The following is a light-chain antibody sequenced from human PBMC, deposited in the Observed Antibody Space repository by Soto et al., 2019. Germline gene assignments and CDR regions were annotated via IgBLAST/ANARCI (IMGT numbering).Light chain of an antibody. Sequence: SVLTQPPASSGCPGQSFTISCSESSSDIGGYTYVSWYQHHPGKAPKLMIYEVSKRPSGVPDRFSGSKSGNTASLTVSGLQAEDEADYYCSSFADSNSYVFGTGTKVTVL. CDR1: SSDIGGYTY. V-gene: IGLV2-8*01. CDR3: SSFADSNSYV. J-gene: IGLJ1*01. CDR2: EVS.